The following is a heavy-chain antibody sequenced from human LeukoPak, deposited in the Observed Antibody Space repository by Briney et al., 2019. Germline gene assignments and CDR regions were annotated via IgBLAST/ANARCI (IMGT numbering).Heavy chain of an antibody. D-gene: IGHD3-16*02. V-gene: IGHV3-23*01. CDR1: GFTFSSYA. CDR2: ISGSGGST. CDR3: AKTVSGSHSYQGGDY. Sequence: GGSLRLSCAASGFTFSSYAMSWVRQAPGKGLEWVSAISGSGGSTYYADSVKGRFTISRDNSKNTLYLQMNSLRAEDTAVYFCAKTVSGSHSYQGGDYWGQGTQVFVSS. J-gene: IGHJ4*02.